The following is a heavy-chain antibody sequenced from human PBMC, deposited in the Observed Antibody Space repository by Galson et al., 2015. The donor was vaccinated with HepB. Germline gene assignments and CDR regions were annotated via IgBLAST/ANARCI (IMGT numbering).Heavy chain of an antibody. J-gene: IGHJ3*02. CDR1: GFSLSTSGMC. Sequence: PALVKPTQTLTLTCTFFGFSLSTSGMCVSWIRQPPGKALEWLALIDWDDDKYYSTSLKTRLTISKDTSKNQVVLTMTNMDPVDTATYYCARMRRDYIWGSYRPDAFDIWGQGTMVTVSS. CDR3: ARMRRDYIWGSYRPDAFDI. D-gene: IGHD3-16*02. CDR2: IDWDDDK. V-gene: IGHV2-70*01.